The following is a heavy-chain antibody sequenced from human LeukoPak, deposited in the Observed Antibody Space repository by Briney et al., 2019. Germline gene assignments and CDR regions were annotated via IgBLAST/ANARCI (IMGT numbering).Heavy chain of an antibody. V-gene: IGHV3-23*01. Sequence: GGTLRLSCAASGFTFSTYAMTWVRQAPGKGLEWVSTISGSSDNTYYADSVKGRFTISRDNSKNTLYLQMNSLRAEDTALYYCAKDSKGYSSGWDLDYWGQGTLVTVSS. CDR3: AKDSKGYSSGWDLDY. CDR1: GFTFSTYA. J-gene: IGHJ4*02. CDR2: ISGSSDNT. D-gene: IGHD6-19*01.